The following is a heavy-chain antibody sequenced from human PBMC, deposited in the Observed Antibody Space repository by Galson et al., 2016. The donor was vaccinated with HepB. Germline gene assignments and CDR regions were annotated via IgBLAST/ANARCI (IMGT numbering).Heavy chain of an antibody. CDR2: FYYSGST. CDR3: ARAWYSSSWFLDAFDI. J-gene: IGHJ3*02. CDR1: GGSISGYY. D-gene: IGHD6-13*01. Sequence: ETLSLTCTVSGGSISGYYWSWIRQPPGKGLAWIGYFYYSGSTNYHPSLKRRVTISVDTSKNQFSLKLSSVTAADTAVYYCARAWYSSSWFLDAFDIWGQGTMVIVSS. V-gene: IGHV4-59*01.